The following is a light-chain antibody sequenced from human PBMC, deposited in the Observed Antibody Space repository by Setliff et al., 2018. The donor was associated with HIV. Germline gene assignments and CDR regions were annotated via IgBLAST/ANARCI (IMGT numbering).Light chain of an antibody. Sequence: NFMLTQPHSVSESPGKTVIISCTRSSGGIANNYVQWYQQRPGSSPTTVIYEDNRRPSGVPDRFSGSIDGSSNSASLTIFGLKTEDEADYYCQSYDGDSVIFGGGTQLTVL. CDR1: SGGIANNY. J-gene: IGLJ2*01. CDR2: EDN. V-gene: IGLV6-57*01. CDR3: QSYDGDSVI.